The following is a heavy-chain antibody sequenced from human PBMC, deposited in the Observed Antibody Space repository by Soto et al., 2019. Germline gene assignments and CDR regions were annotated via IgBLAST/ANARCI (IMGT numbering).Heavy chain of an antibody. V-gene: IGHV3-30-3*01. CDR2: TAYDGSNK. CDR1: GFTCSYYT. D-gene: IGHD1-26*01. Sequence: GALRLSGAASGFTCSYYTMHWVRQAPGKGLEWVALTAYDGSNKYYADSVRGRFSISRDNSKNTLYLQMNSLRPEDTAVYYCARDIVRSGSLAFDYWGQGALVTVSS. CDR3: ARDIVRSGSLAFDY. J-gene: IGHJ4*02.